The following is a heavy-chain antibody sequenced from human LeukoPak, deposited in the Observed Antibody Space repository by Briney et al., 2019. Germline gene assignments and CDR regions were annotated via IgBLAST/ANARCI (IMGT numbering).Heavy chain of an antibody. J-gene: IGHJ4*02. CDR2: ISSSSSYI. V-gene: IGHV3-21*01. D-gene: IGHD5-18*01. CDR3: ARGVIQLLDY. Sequence: GGSLRLSCAASGFTFSSYSMNWVRQAPGKGLEWVSSISSSSSYIFYVDSVKGRFTISRDNDKNSLYLQMNSLRAEDTAVYYCARGVIQLLDYWGQGTLVTVSS. CDR1: GFTFSSYS.